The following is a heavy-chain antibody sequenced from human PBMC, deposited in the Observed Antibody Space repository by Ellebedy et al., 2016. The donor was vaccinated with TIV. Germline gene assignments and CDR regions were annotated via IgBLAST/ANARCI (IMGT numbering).Heavy chain of an antibody. Sequence: PGGSLRLSCAASGFSVSSNYMTWVRQAPGKGLEWVSVIYSGNNTHYADSVKGRFTISRDNFKNSVYLKMDRRRVEDTALYYCVRERMPTPTWGQGTLVTVSP. V-gene: IGHV3-66*01. J-gene: IGHJ5*02. D-gene: IGHD2-2*01. CDR2: IYSGNNT. CDR3: VRERMPTPT. CDR1: GFSVSSNY.